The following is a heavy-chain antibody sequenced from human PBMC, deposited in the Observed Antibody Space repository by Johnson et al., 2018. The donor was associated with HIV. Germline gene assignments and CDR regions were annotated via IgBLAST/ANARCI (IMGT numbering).Heavy chain of an antibody. CDR1: GFTVSSNY. CDR3: TRGGGAYCGSDCLRTFDV. Sequence: VQLVESGGGLVQPGGSLRLSCAASGFTVSSNYMSWVRQAPGTGLEWVSVIYSDGTTYYADFVKGRFTISRDSSKDTLYLQMNSLRAEDTAVYYCTRGGGAYCGSDCLRTFDVWGQGTVLTVS. J-gene: IGHJ3*01. D-gene: IGHD2-21*02. CDR2: IYSDGTT. V-gene: IGHV3-66*01.